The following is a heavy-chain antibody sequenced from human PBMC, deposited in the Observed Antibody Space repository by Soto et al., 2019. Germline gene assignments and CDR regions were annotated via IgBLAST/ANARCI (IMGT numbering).Heavy chain of an antibody. Sequence: GASVKVSCKASGGISSSYAISWVRQAPGQGLEWMGGIIPIFGTANYAQKFQGRVTITADESTSTAYMELSSLRSEDTAVYYCARDLYYDFWSGYSVGSYNWFDPWGQGTLVTVSS. J-gene: IGHJ5*02. CDR3: ARDLYYDFWSGYSVGSYNWFDP. V-gene: IGHV1-69*13. D-gene: IGHD3-3*01. CDR2: IIPIFGTA. CDR1: GGISSSYA.